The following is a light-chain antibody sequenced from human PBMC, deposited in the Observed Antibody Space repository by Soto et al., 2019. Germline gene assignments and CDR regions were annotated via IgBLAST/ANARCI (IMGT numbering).Light chain of an antibody. CDR3: QQRSIWPLT. CDR2: DAS. Sequence: EIVLTQSPATLSLSPGXRATLSCRASRSVSNYLAWYQQKPGQAPRLLIYDASNRATGIPARFSGSGSGTDFTLTISSLEPEDFAVYYCQQRSIWPLTFGQGTRLEIK. V-gene: IGKV3-11*01. J-gene: IGKJ5*01. CDR1: RSVSNY.